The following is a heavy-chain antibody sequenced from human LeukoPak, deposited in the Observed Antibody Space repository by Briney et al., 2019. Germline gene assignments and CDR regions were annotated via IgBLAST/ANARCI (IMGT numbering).Heavy chain of an antibody. CDR2: IVGSSSNM. CDR1: GFSYSTYS. D-gene: IGHD1-1*01. V-gene: IGHV3-48*04. CDR3: ATDTPETAAFDY. J-gene: IGHJ4*02. Sequence: GGSLRLSCTASGFSYSTYSMNWVRQAPGKGLEWVSYIVGSSSNMYYADSVKGRFTISRDNAKNSLYLQMGSLRAEDTAVYYCATDTPETAAFDYWGQGTLVTVSS.